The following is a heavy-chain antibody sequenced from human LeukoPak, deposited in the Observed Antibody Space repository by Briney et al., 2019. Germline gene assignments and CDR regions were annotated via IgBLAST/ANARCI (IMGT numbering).Heavy chain of an antibody. D-gene: IGHD3-10*01. CDR2: IWYDGSNK. Sequence: HPGGSLRLSRAASGLTFSSYGMHWVRQAPGKRLEWVSVIWYDGSNKYYADSVKGRFAISRDNSKNTLYLQMNSLRAEDTAVYYCAKDQITMVRGVPVYYFDYWGQGALVTVSS. CDR1: GLTFSSYG. V-gene: IGHV3-33*06. CDR3: AKDQITMVRGVPVYYFDY. J-gene: IGHJ4*02.